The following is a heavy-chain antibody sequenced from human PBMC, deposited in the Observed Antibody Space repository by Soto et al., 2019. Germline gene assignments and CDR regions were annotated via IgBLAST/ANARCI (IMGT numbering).Heavy chain of an antibody. V-gene: IGHV2-5*02. J-gene: IGHJ4*02. Sequence: QITLKESGPTLVKPTQTLTLTCTFSGFSLSTSAVGVGCIRQPPRKAMQWLALIYWDDAKRYKPSLKSRLTITKDTSKYQVVLTMTNMDTVDTATYYCAHRRRYYDSSGYYYLDYWGQGTLVTVSS. D-gene: IGHD3-22*01. CDR2: IYWDDAK. CDR1: GFSLSTSAVG. CDR3: AHRRRYYDSSGYYYLDY.